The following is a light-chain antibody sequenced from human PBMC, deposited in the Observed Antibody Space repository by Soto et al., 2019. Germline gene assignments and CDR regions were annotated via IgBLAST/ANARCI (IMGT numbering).Light chain of an antibody. CDR1: SSNIGAGYD. CDR3: QSYDSSLSRV. Sequence: QSVLTQPPSVSGAPGQRVTISCTGSSSNIGAGYDVHWYQQLPGTAPKLLIDGNCNRRSGVPDRFSGSKSGTSASLAITGLQAEDEADYYCQSYDSSLSRVFGGGTKLTVL. CDR2: GNC. J-gene: IGLJ2*01. V-gene: IGLV1-40*01.